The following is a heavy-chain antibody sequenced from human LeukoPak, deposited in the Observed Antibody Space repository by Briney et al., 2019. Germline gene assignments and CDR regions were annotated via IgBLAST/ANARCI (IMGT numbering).Heavy chain of an antibody. D-gene: IGHD6-13*01. V-gene: IGHV4-39*02. CDR1: GGSISSSSYY. J-gene: IGHJ1*01. CDR3: AREGMPPWGYSSSWYRYFQH. Sequence: SEALSLTCTVSGGSISSSSYYWGWIRQPPGKGLGWIGSIYYSGSTYYNPSLKSRVTISVDTSKNQFSLKLSSVTAADTAVYYCAREGMPPWGYSSSWYRYFQHWGQGTLVTVSS. CDR2: IYYSGST.